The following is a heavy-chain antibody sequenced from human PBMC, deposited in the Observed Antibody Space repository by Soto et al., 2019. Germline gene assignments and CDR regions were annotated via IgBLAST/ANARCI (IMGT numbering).Heavy chain of an antibody. D-gene: IGHD3-16*02. CDR3: ARAGLDEPLGELSHPADI. CDR1: GFTFSGYS. J-gene: IGHJ3*02. V-gene: IGHV3-21*01. Sequence: GGSLRLSCAASGFTFSGYSMNWVRQAPGKGLEWVSSISSSSSYIYYADSVKGRFTISRDNAKNSLYLQMSSLRAEDTAVYYCARAGLDEPLGELSHPADIWGQGTMVTVSS. CDR2: ISSSSSYI.